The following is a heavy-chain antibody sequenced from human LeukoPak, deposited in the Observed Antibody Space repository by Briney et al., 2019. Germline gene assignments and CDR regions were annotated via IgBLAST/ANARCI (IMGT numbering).Heavy chain of an antibody. V-gene: IGHV3-74*01. CDR2: INGDGSST. CDR1: GFPFRSFP. J-gene: IGHJ4*02. Sequence: GGALRPSFGPPGFPFRSFPMAWVRPPPGKGLGWGGRINGDGSSTRYADSVKGRFTISRDNAKNTLFLQMNSLRAEDTAVYSCARELVVRSGDYFDNWGQGTLVTVSS. D-gene: IGHD2-2*01. CDR3: ARELVVRSGDYFDN.